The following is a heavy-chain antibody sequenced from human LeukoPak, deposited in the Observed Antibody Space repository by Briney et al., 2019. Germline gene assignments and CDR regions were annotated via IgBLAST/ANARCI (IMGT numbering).Heavy chain of an antibody. CDR3: ARDPGRDYYHYGMDV. V-gene: IGHV4-61*02. CDR2: IYTSGST. D-gene: IGHD2-15*01. CDR1: GGSISSGSYY. Sequence: SETLSLTCTVSGGSISSGSYYWSWIRQPAGKGLEWIGRIYTSGSTNYNPSLKSRVTISVDTSKNQFSLKLSSVTAADTAVYYCARDPGRDYYHYGMDVWGQGTTVTVSS. J-gene: IGHJ6*02.